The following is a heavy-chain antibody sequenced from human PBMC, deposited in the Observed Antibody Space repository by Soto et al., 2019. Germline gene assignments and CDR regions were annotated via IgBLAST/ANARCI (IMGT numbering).Heavy chain of an antibody. CDR2: TYYRSTWYN. CDR1: GDSVSSNSAT. V-gene: IGHV6-1*01. D-gene: IGHD3-3*01. CDR3: AGGLSGGLLN. Sequence: QVQLQQSGPGLVKPSQTLSLTCAISGDSVSSNSATWNWIRQSPSRGLEWLGRTYYRSTWYNDYAVSEKSRITTNADTSKYQCSMQVNSVTPEDTAVYYCAGGLSGGLLNWGQGTLVTVAS. J-gene: IGHJ4*02.